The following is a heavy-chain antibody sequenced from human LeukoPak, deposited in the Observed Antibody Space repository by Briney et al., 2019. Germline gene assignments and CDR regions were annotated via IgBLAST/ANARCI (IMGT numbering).Heavy chain of an antibody. CDR3: VKDGLTYCSGGSCYPADY. D-gene: IGHD2-15*01. J-gene: IGHJ4*02. CDR1: GFTFSSYG. CDR2: ISYDGSNK. V-gene: IGHV3-30*18. Sequence: GRSLRLSCAASGFTFSSYGMHWVRQAPGKGLEWVAVISYDGSNKYYADSVKGRFTISRDNSKNTLYLQMNSLRAEDTAVYYCVKDGLTYCSGGSCYPADYWGQGTLVTVSS.